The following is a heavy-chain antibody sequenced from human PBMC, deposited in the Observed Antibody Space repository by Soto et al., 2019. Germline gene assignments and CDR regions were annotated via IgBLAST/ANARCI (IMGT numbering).Heavy chain of an antibody. CDR3: ATETVTTSAFDI. Sequence: QLLESGGGLVQPGGSLRLSCVASGFTFSNYAMSWVRQAPGKGLEWVSGIGGSGVYTYYADSVKGRFTISRDISKSTVYLQMNSLRADVTAVYYCATETVTTSAFDIWGQGTVVTVSS. D-gene: IGHD4-4*01. CDR2: IGGSGVYT. CDR1: GFTFSNYA. V-gene: IGHV3-23*01. J-gene: IGHJ3*02.